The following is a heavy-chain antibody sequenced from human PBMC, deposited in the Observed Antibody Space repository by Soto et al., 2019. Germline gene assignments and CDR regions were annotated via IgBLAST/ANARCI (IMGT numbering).Heavy chain of an antibody. V-gene: IGHV1-69*06. CDR2: IIPIFGTA. J-gene: IGHJ4*02. Sequence: SVKVSCKASGGTFSSYAISWVRQAPGQGLEWMGGIIPIFGTANYAQKFQGRVTITADKSTSTAYMELSSLRSEDTAVYYCARVESVATAYFDYWGQGTLVTVSS. CDR3: ARVESVATAYFDY. CDR1: GGTFSSYA. D-gene: IGHD5-12*01.